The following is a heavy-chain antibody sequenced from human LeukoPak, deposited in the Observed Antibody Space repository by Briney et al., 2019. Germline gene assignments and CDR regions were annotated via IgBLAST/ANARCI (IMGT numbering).Heavy chain of an antibody. D-gene: IGHD2-15*01. J-gene: IGHJ4*02. CDR1: GFTFSSYG. CDR3: ATVVAATEGSYFDY. V-gene: IGHV3-30*03. Sequence: GGSLRLSCAASGFTFSSYGMHWVRQAPGKGLEWVAVISYDGSNKYYADSVKGRFTISRDNSKNTLYLQMNSLRAEDTAVYYCATVVAATEGSYFDYWGQGTLVSVSS. CDR2: ISYDGSNK.